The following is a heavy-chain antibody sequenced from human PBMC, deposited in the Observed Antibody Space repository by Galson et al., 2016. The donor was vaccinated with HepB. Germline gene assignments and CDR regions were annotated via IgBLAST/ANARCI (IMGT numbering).Heavy chain of an antibody. CDR2: INVDGTKR. Sequence: SLRLSCAASGFTFSNYWMHWVRHAPGKGLVWVSRINVDGTKRNSADAVEGRFTISRDNAKNTLYLQMNSLRVEYTAVYYCARERGADSGGYQVNHYYGMDVWGQGTTVTVSS. CDR1: GFTFSNYW. J-gene: IGHJ6*02. D-gene: IGHD6-19*01. CDR3: ARERGADSGGYQVNHYYGMDV. V-gene: IGHV3-74*01.